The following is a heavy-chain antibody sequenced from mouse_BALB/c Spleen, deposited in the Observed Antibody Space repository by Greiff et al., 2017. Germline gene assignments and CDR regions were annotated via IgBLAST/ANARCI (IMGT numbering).Heavy chain of an antibody. J-gene: IGHJ2*01. CDR1: GFSLTSYG. CDR3: AREGITTYFDY. V-gene: IGHV2-4-1*01. CDR2: IWSGGST. D-gene: IGHD1-1*01. Sequence: QVQLQQSGPGLVQPSQSLSITCTVSGFSLTSYGVHWVRQSPGKGLEWLGVIWSGGSTAYNAAFISRLSISKDNSKSQVFFKMNSLQADDTAIYYCAREGITTYFDYWGQGTTLTVSA.